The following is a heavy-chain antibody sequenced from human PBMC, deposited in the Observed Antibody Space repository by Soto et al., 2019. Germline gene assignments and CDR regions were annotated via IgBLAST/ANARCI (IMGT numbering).Heavy chain of an antibody. D-gene: IGHD2-2*01. CDR1: GGTFSSYA. J-gene: IGHJ6*02. CDR2: IIPLFGTA. V-gene: IGHV1-69*01. Sequence: QVQLVQSGAAVKKPGSSVKVSCKASGGTFSSYAISWVRQAPGQGLEWMGGIIPLFGTANYAQKFQGRVTITADEATSTAYMELSSLRSEDTAVYYCARDREGKDIVVVPAATDDYYYGMDVWGQGTTVTVSS. CDR3: ARDREGKDIVVVPAATDDYYYGMDV.